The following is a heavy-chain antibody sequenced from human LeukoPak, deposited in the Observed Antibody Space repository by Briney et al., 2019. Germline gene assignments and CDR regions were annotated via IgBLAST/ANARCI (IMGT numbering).Heavy chain of an antibody. Sequence: GGSLRLSCAASEFTFSAYWMSWVRQAPGKGLEWVANIKEDGRETYYVDSVKGRFTISRDNAKNSLYLRVNSLRAEDTAVYYCARVTRNSGRHPSLFDNWGQGTLVIVSS. D-gene: IGHD1-26*01. CDR1: EFTFSAYW. CDR3: ARVTRNSGRHPSLFDN. V-gene: IGHV3-7*01. CDR2: IKEDGRET. J-gene: IGHJ5*02.